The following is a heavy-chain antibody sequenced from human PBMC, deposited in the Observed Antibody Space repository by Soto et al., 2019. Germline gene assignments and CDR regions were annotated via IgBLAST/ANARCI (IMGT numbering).Heavy chain of an antibody. CDR3: ARSPSMVRGVIMDY. CDR2: IYYSGST. J-gene: IGHJ4*02. Sequence: ETLSLTCTVSGGSLTSYYCNWIRQPPGKGLEWIGYIYYSGSTNYNPSFKSRVTISVDTSKNQFSLKLSSMTAADAAVYYCARSPSMVRGVIMDYWGQGTLVTVS. V-gene: IGHV4-59*08. D-gene: IGHD3-10*01. CDR1: GGSLTSYY.